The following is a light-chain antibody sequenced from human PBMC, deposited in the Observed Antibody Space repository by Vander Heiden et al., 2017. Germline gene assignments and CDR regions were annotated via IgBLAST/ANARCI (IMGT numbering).Light chain of an antibody. J-gene: IGLJ7*01. CDR1: SSNIGNNY. V-gene: IGLV1-47*01. CDR2: MNN. Sequence: QVVVTQPPSASGTPGQRVTIPCSGSSSNIGNNYVYWYQQFPGTAPKLLMFMNNERPSGVPDRFSGSKSGSSASLAISGLRSEDEADYYCAVWDDSLRGHVFGGGTQLTVL. CDR3: AVWDDSLRGHV.